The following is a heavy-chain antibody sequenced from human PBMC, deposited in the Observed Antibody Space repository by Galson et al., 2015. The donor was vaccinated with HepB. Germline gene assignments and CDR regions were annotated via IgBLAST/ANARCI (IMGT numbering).Heavy chain of an antibody. CDR1: GFTFTRYA. CDR2: IGGSGTTT. V-gene: IGHV3-23*01. Sequence: SLRLSCAASGFTFTRYAMNWVRQAPGKGLEWVSSIGGSGTTTYYADSVKGRFTVSRDPSRSILYLQMNGLRSDDTAIYYCAKDTNGYSVDYWGQGTLVTVSS. CDR3: AKDTNGYSVDY. J-gene: IGHJ4*02. D-gene: IGHD3-22*01.